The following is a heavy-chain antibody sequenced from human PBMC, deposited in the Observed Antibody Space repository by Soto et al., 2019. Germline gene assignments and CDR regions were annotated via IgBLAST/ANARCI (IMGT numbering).Heavy chain of an antibody. Sequence: QVQLVESGGGVVQPGRSLRLSCAASGFTFSSYGMHWVRQAPGKGLEWVAVIWYDGSNKYYADSVKGRFAISRDNSKNTLYLQMNSLRAEDTAVYYCARDRVAVAGSYGMDVWGQGTTVTVSS. CDR2: IWYDGSNK. V-gene: IGHV3-33*01. D-gene: IGHD6-19*01. J-gene: IGHJ6*02. CDR3: ARDRVAVAGSYGMDV. CDR1: GFTFSSYG.